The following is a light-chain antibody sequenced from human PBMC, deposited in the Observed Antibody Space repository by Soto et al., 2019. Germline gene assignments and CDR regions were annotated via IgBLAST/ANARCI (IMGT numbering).Light chain of an antibody. Sequence: QSALTQPASVSGSPGQSITISCTGTSSDVGGYNYVSWYQQHPGKAPKVMIYDVSNRPSGVSNRFSGSKSGNTASLNISGLQAEDEADYYCSSYTASSTLYVFGTWTKVTVL. CDR1: SSDVGGYNY. CDR3: SSYTASSTLYV. J-gene: IGLJ1*01. V-gene: IGLV2-14*01. CDR2: DVS.